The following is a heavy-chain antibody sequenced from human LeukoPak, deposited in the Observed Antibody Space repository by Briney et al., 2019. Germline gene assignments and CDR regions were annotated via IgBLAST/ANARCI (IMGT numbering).Heavy chain of an antibody. CDR3: ARVAAAGLRGYFDY. J-gene: IGHJ4*02. V-gene: IGHV4-61*02. CDR1: GGSISSGSYY. Sequence: SETLSLTCTVSGGSISSGSYYWSWIRQPAGKGLEWIGRIYTSGSTNYNPSLKSRVTISVDTSKNQFSLKLSSVTAADTAVYYCARVAAAGLRGYFDYWGQGTLVTVSS. D-gene: IGHD6-13*01. CDR2: IYTSGST.